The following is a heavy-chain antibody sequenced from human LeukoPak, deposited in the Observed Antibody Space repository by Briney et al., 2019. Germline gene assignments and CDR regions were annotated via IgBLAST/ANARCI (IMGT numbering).Heavy chain of an antibody. V-gene: IGHV4-4*07. CDR1: GGFISSYY. J-gene: IGHJ3*02. CDR3: ARYVPVSGSPRAAFDI. Sequence: PSETLSLTCTVSGGFISSYYWSWIRQPAGKGLEWIGRIYSSGSTSYNPSLKSRVTISVDKSKNQFSLKLSSVTAADTAVYFCARYVPVSGSPRAAFDIWGQGTMVTVSS. D-gene: IGHD1-26*01. CDR2: IYSSGST.